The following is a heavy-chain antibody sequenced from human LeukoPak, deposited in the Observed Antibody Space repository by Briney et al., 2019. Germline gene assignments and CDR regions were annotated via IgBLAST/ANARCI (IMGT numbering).Heavy chain of an antibody. CDR1: GGSISSSSYY. CDR3: AKDRPPGGVEFWSGYHYYYYYYYMDV. J-gene: IGHJ6*03. Sequence: SETLSLTCTVSGGSISSSSYYWGWIRQPPGKGLEWIGYIYYSGSTNYNPSLKSRVTISVDTSKNQFSLKLSSVTAADTAVYYCAKDRPPGGVEFWSGYHYYYYYYYMDVWGKGTTVTVSS. CDR2: IYYSGST. D-gene: IGHD3-3*01. V-gene: IGHV4-61*01.